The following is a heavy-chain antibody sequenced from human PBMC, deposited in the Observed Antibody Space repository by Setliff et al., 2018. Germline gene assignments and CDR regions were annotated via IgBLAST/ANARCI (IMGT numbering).Heavy chain of an antibody. J-gene: IGHJ1*01. CDR3: ARGNPAERYEY. CDR2: ISAYNGNT. CDR1: GYTFTSYG. Sequence: ALVKVSCKASGYTFTSYGISWVRQAPGQGLEWMGWISAYNGNTNYAQNFQGRLTVTTDTSTSTAYMELSSLRFDDTAVYYCARGNPAERYEYWGQGTLVTVSS. D-gene: IGHD5-12*01. V-gene: IGHV1-18*01.